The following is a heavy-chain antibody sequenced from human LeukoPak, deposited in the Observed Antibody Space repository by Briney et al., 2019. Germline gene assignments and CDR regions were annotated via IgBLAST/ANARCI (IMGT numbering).Heavy chain of an antibody. J-gene: IGHJ4*02. Sequence: PGRSLRLSCAASGFTFSSYGMHWVRQAPGKGPEWVAVISYDGSNKYYADSVKGRFTISRDNSKNTLYLQMNSLRAEDTAVYYCAKGGKARTPSYFDYWGQGTLVTVSS. CDR1: GFTFSSYG. V-gene: IGHV3-30*18. D-gene: IGHD1/OR15-1a*01. CDR2: ISYDGSNK. CDR3: AKGGKARTPSYFDY.